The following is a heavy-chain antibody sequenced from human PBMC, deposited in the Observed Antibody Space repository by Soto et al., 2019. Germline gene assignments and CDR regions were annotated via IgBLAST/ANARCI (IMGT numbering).Heavy chain of an antibody. CDR2: IWYDGSNK. CDR3: ARLPYSSSSHYYYGMDV. CDR1: GFTFSSYG. D-gene: IGHD6-6*01. V-gene: IGHV3-33*01. Sequence: QVQLVESGGGVVQHGRSLRLSCAASGFTFSSYGMHWVRQAPGKGLEWVAVIWYDGSNKYYADSVKGRFTISRDNSKNTLYLQMNSLRAEDTAVYYCARLPYSSSSHYYYGMDVWGQGTTVTVSS. J-gene: IGHJ6*02.